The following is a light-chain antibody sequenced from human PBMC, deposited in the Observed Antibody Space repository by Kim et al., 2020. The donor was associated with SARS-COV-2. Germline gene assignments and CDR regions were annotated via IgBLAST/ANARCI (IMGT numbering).Light chain of an antibody. J-gene: IGKJ2*01. CDR3: QQYYSYPRT. V-gene: IGKV1-8*01. CDR1: QGISSY. Sequence: SATTGDRVTIPCRASQGISSYFAWYKQKPGKAPKLLIYAAATLQSGVPSRFSGSGSGTDFTLTISCLQSEDFATYYCQQYYSYPRTFGQGTKLEI. CDR2: AAA.